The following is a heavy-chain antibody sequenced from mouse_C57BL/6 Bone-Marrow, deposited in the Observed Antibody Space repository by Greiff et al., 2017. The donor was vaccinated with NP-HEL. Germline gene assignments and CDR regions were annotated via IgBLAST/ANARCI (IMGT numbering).Heavy chain of an antibody. CDR3: ARAIYYGNSSY. Sequence: QVQLQQSGAELARPGASVKLSCKASGYTFTSYGISWVKQRTGQGLEWIGEIYPRSGNTYYNEKFKGKATLTADKSSSTAYMELRSLTSEDSAVYFCARAIYYGNSSYWGQGTLVTVSA. V-gene: IGHV1-81*01. CDR1: GYTFTSYG. J-gene: IGHJ3*01. CDR2: IYPRSGNT. D-gene: IGHD2-1*01.